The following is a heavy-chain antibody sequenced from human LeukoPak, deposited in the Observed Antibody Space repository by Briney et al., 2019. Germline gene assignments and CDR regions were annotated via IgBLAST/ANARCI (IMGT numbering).Heavy chain of an antibody. CDR2: ISPLGDYI. D-gene: IGHD5-18*01. Sequence: GGSLRLSCAASRFTFTAYAVTWVRQTPGKGLEWVSSISPLGDYIYYADSVKGRFTFSRDNSRNTVYLEMNKLRAEDTAIYYCARQSDERTTALAHSFDIWGQGTMVTVSS. J-gene: IGHJ3*02. V-gene: IGHV3-23*01. CDR1: RFTFTAYA. CDR3: ARQSDERTTALAHSFDI.